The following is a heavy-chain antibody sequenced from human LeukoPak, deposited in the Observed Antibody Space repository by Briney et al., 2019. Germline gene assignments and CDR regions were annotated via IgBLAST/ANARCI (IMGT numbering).Heavy chain of an antibody. D-gene: IGHD6-19*01. V-gene: IGHV3-30-3*01. CDR1: GFTFRSYA. CDR2: ISYDGSNK. J-gene: IGHJ3*02. CDR3: AREGSGLDDAFDI. Sequence: QPGRSLRLSCAAYGFTFRSYAMHWVRQAPGKGLEWVAVISYDGSNKYYADSVKGRFTISRDNSKDTLYLQMNSLRAEDTAVYYCAREGSGLDDAFDIWGQGTMVTVSS.